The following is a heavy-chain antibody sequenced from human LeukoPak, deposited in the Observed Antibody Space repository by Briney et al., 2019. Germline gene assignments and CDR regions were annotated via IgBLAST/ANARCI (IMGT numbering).Heavy chain of an antibody. V-gene: IGHV1-8*02. D-gene: IGHD3-10*01. CDR3: ARDGSGSYYDRGWFDP. J-gene: IGHJ5*02. Sequence: ASVKVSCKASGYTFTDYYVHWVRQATGQGLEWMGWMNPNSGNTGYAQKFQGRVTMTRNTSISTAYMELSSLTSEDTAVYYCARDGSGSYYDRGWFDPWGQGTLVSVSS. CDR1: GYTFTDYY. CDR2: MNPNSGNT.